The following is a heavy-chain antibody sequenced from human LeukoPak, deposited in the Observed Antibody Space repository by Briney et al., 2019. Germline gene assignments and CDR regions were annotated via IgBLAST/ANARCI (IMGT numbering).Heavy chain of an antibody. V-gene: IGHV3-30*04. CDR3: ARDSAAAAVYYFDY. CDR2: ISTDGRDK. Sequence: GGSLTLSCAAYGFSFSNYAMHWVRQTPGEGLVWVAVISTDGRDKHYAHSVKGRFTISKDNSKNTLYLQINSLSAEDTAVYYCARDSAAAAVYYFDYCGQGTLVTVSS. J-gene: IGHJ4*02. CDR1: GFSFSNYA. D-gene: IGHD6-13*01.